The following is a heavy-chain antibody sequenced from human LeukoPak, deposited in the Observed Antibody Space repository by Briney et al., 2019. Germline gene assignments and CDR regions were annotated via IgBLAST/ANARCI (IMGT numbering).Heavy chain of an antibody. J-gene: IGHJ4*02. CDR3: ARIDTSGYNGYSFDY. CDR2: IYYSGNP. Sequence: SETLSLTCTVSGGSISSYYWSWIRQPPEKGLEFIGYIYYSGNPNYNPSLKGRVTISVDTSKNQFSLKLSSVTAADTAVYYCARIDTSGYNGYSFDYWGQGTLVTVSS. CDR1: GGSISSYY. V-gene: IGHV4-59*12. D-gene: IGHD3-22*01.